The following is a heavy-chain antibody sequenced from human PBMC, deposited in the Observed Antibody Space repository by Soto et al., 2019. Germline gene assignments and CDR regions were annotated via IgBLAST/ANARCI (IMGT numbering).Heavy chain of an antibody. CDR3: AKGLYYYDSSGYRVFDY. CDR1: GFPFSDHA. J-gene: IGHJ4*02. D-gene: IGHD3-22*01. CDR2: ITGRGDST. Sequence: PGGSLRLSCAASGFPFSDHAMHWVRQTPGKGLEWVSAITGRGDSTYYADSVKGRFTISRDNSKKTVYLQMHGLRADDTAVYYCAKGLYYYDSSGYRVFDYWGQGALVTVSS. V-gene: IGHV3-23*01.